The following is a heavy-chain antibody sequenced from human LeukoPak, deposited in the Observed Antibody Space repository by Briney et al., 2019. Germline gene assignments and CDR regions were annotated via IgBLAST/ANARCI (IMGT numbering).Heavy chain of an antibody. Sequence: PSETLSLTCTVSGGSISSYYWGWIRQPPGKGLEWIGYIYTSGSTNYNPSLKSRVTISVDTSKNQFSLKLSSVTAADTAVYYCARHRADDSSGYYFLPLFDYWGQGTLVTVSS. J-gene: IGHJ4*02. D-gene: IGHD3-22*01. V-gene: IGHV4-4*09. CDR1: GGSISSYY. CDR2: IYTSGST. CDR3: ARHRADDSSGYYFLPLFDY.